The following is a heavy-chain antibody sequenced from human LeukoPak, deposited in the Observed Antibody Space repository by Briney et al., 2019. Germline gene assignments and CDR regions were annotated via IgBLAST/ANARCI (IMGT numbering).Heavy chain of an antibody. CDR3: ARSTYYDSSGYYSYPFDY. J-gene: IGHJ4*02. CDR1: GYSISSGYY. V-gene: IGHV4-38-2*02. D-gene: IGHD3-22*01. CDR2: IYHSGST. Sequence: PSEALSLTCTVSGYSISSGYYWGWIRQPPGKGLEWIGSIYHSGSTYYNPSLKSRVTISVDTSKNQFSLKLSSVTAADTAVYYCARSTYYDSSGYYSYPFDYWGQGTLVTVSS.